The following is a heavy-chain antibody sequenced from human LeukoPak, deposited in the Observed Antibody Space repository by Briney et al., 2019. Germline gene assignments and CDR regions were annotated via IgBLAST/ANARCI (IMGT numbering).Heavy chain of an antibody. V-gene: IGHV4-4*09. D-gene: IGHD6-6*01. Sequence: PSETLSLTCTVSGGSISSYYWSWIRQPPGKGLEWIGYIYTSGSTNYIPSLKSRVTISVDTSKNQFSLKLSSVTAADTAVYYCARSRRQLVFVYWGQGTLVTVSS. J-gene: IGHJ4*02. CDR2: IYTSGST. CDR3: ARSRRQLVFVY. CDR1: GGSISSYY.